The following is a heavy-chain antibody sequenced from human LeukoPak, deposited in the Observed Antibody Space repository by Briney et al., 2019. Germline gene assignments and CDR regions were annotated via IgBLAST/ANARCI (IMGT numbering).Heavy chain of an antibody. CDR1: GFTFSSYG. J-gene: IGHJ4*02. Sequence: PGGSLRLSCAASGFTFSSYGMHWVRQAPGKGLEWVAVISNDESKKYYADSVKGRFTISRDNSKNTLSLQVSSLRAEDTAVYYCAKDRYSYACEYFESWGQGTLVTVSS. D-gene: IGHD3-16*01. CDR2: ISNDESKK. V-gene: IGHV3-30*18. CDR3: AKDRYSYACEYFES.